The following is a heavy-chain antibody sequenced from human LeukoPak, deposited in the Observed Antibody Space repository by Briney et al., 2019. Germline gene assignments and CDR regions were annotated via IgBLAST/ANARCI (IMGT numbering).Heavy chain of an antibody. CDR3: ARPHQGIVVVPTD. D-gene: IGHD2-2*01. Sequence: PSETLSLTCTVSGGSISSSSYYWGWIRQPPGKGLEWIGSIYYSGSTYYNPSLKSRVTISVDTSKNQFSLKLSSVTAADTAVYYCARPHQGIVVVPTDWGQETLVTVSS. J-gene: IGHJ4*02. V-gene: IGHV4-39*01. CDR2: IYYSGST. CDR1: GGSISSSSYY.